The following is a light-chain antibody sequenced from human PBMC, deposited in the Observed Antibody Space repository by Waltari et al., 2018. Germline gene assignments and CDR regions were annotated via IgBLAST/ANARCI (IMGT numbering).Light chain of an antibody. CDR1: SSNVGAGFD. CDR2: DNH. CDR3: QSYDTSLSGEV. V-gene: IGLV1-40*01. Sequence: QSVLTQPPSVSGAPGQSVPISCTGSSSNVGAGFDVNWHQPLPGAAPQLLIHDNHNRPSGVPDRLSGSRSGTSASLAITGLLPDDEADYYCQSYDTSLSGEVFGGGTKLTVL. J-gene: IGLJ3*02.